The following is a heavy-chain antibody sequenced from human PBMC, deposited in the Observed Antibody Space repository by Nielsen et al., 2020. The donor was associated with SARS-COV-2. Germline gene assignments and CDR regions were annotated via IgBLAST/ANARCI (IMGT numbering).Heavy chain of an antibody. CDR3: AKVDGPIGY. Sequence: GESLKISCAASGFTFSSYAMSWVRQAPGKGLEWVSGISGSGGSTYYADSVKGRFTISRENAKNSLYLQMNSLRAGDTAVYYCAKVDGPIGYWGQGTLVTVSS. CDR1: GFTFSSYA. J-gene: IGHJ4*02. V-gene: IGHV3-23*01. D-gene: IGHD4/OR15-4a*01. CDR2: ISGSGGST.